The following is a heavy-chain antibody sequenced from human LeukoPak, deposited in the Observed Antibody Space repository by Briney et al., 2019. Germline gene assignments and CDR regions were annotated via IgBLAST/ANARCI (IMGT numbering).Heavy chain of an antibody. J-gene: IGHJ4*02. CDR2: IWYDGSNK. V-gene: IGHV3-33*08. D-gene: IGHD5-18*01. Sequence: GGSLRLSCAASGFTFSSYGMHWVRQAPGKGLEWAAVIWYDGSNKYYADSVKGRFTISRDNSKNTLYLQMNSLRAEDTAVYYCASEGTAMVTSSPYFDYWGQGTLVTVSS. CDR1: GFTFSSYG. CDR3: ASEGTAMVTSSPYFDY.